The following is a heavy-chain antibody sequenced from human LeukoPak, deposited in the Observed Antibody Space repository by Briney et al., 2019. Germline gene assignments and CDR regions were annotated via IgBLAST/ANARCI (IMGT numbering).Heavy chain of an antibody. D-gene: IGHD3-22*01. V-gene: IGHV1-69*05. CDR3: ASPYYYDSSGYQRAHWYFDL. CDR1: GGTFSSYA. J-gene: IGHJ2*01. CDR2: IIPIFGTA. Sequence: SVKVSCTASGGTFSSYAISWVRQAPGQGLEWMGGIIPIFGTANYAQKFQGGVTITTDESTSTAYMELSSLRSEDTAVYYCASPYYYDSSGYQRAHWYFDLWGRGTLVTVSS.